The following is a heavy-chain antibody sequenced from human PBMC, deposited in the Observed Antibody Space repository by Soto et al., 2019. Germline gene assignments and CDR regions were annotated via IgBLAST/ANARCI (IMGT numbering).Heavy chain of an antibody. Sequence: GASVKVSCKVSGYTLTELSMHWVRQAPGKGLEWMGGFDPEDGETIYAQKFQGRVTMTEDTSTDTAYMELSSLRSEDTAVYYCATWANYYGDYRFFDYWGQGTLVTVSS. CDR3: ATWANYYGDYRFFDY. CDR1: GYTLTELS. D-gene: IGHD4-17*01. CDR2: FDPEDGET. V-gene: IGHV1-24*01. J-gene: IGHJ4*02.